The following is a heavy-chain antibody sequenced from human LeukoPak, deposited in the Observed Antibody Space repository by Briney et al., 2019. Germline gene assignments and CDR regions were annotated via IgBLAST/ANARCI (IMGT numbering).Heavy chain of an antibody. CDR3: ARDRGYYYDSSGYYESLPSDY. V-gene: IGHV1-46*01. Sequence: ASVKVSCKASGYTFTNYYIHWVRQAPGQGLEWMGIINPSGGSTSYAQNFQGRVTMTRDTSTSTAYMELRSLRSDDTAVYYCARDRGYYYDSSGYYESLPSDYWGQGTLVTVSS. D-gene: IGHD3-22*01. CDR1: GYTFTNYY. J-gene: IGHJ4*02. CDR2: INPSGGST.